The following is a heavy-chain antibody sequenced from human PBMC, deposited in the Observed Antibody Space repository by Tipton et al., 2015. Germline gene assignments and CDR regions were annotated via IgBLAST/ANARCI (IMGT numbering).Heavy chain of an antibody. J-gene: IGHJ2*01. CDR2: IYYSGST. D-gene: IGHD4-17*01. CDR3: AREVGDYGDLNWYFDL. Sequence: TLSLTCTVSSDSISKYYWSWIRQPPGKGLEWIGYIYYSGSTNYNPSLKSRVAISVDTSKNQFSLKLNSVTAADTAVYYCAREVGDYGDLNWYFDLWGRGTLVTVSS. CDR1: SDSISKYY. V-gene: IGHV4-59*01.